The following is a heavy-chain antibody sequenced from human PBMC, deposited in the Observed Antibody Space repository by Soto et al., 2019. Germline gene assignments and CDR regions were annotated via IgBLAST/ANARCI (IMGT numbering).Heavy chain of an antibody. V-gene: IGHV1-18*01. CDR1: GYTLTHYG. D-gene: IGHD2-15*01. CDR3: AREYCSGGSCYGVDY. J-gene: IGHJ4*02. Sequence: QVQLLQSGAEVKSPGASVKVSCKASGYTLTHYGISWVRQAPGQGLEWMGWISHYNDDTKSAQKFQGRVTMTTDTSTTTVYMELRSLRSDDTAVYYCAREYCSGGSCYGVDYWGQGTLVTVSS. CDR2: ISHYNDDT.